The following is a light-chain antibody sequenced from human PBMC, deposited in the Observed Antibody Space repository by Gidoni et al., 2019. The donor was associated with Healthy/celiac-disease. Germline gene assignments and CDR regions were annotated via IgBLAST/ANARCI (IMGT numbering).Light chain of an antibody. J-gene: IGKJ2*01. V-gene: IGKV1-5*01. CDR1: QSISSW. CDR2: DAS. Sequence: DIQMTQSPSTLSASVGDRVTITCRASQSISSWLAWYQQKPGKAPKLLIYDASSLESWVPSRFSGSGSGTEFTLTISSLQPDDFATYYCQQYNSRMYTFGQGTKLEIK. CDR3: QQYNSRMYT.